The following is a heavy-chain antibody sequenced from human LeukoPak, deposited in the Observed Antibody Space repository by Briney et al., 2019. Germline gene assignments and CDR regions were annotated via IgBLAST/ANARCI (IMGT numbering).Heavy chain of an antibody. Sequence: QPGGSLRLSCAASGFTFSSYWMHWVRHAPGKGLVWVSRINSDGSSTSYVDSVKGRFTISRDNAKNTLYLQMNSLRAEDTAVYYCARDLLGNSGSYLRHPNGPPFDYWGQGTLVTVSS. D-gene: IGHD1-26*01. V-gene: IGHV3-74*01. J-gene: IGHJ4*02. CDR1: GFTFSSYW. CDR2: INSDGSST. CDR3: ARDLLGNSGSYLRHPNGPPFDY.